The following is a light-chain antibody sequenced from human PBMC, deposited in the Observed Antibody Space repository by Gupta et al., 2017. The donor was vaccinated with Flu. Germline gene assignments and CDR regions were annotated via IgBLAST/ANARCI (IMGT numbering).Light chain of an antibody. CDR1: SSDVGGYNY. Sequence: LTQPASVSGSPWPSITISCTGTSSDVGGYNYVSSYQHHPGKAPKLMIYEFSNRPSGVANRFSGSESGNTASLTSSGLQAEDEDDYYCSSDTSSNSLEFGGGTKLTVL. V-gene: IGLV2-14*01. CDR3: SSDTSSNSLE. J-gene: IGLJ3*02. CDR2: EFS.